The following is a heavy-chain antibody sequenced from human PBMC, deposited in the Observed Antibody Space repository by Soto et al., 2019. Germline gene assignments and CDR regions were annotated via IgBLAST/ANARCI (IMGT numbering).Heavy chain of an antibody. CDR1: GDSISSSSYY. CDR2: IYYSGST. J-gene: IGHJ6*02. Sequence: PSETLSLTCTVSGDSISSSSYYWGWIRQPPGKGLEWIGSIYYSGSTYYNPSLKSRITVSVDTSKNQFSLKLSSVTAADTAVYYCARHRRFFLGLYYYGMDVWGQGTTVTVSS. D-gene: IGHD2-15*01. CDR3: ARHRRFFLGLYYYGMDV. V-gene: IGHV4-39*01.